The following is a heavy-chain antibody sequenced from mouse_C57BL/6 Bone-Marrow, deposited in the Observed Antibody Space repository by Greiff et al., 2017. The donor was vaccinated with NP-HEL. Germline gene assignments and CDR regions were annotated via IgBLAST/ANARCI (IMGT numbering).Heavy chain of an antibody. D-gene: IGHD1-1*01. V-gene: IGHV1-59*01. CDR1: GYTFTSYW. Sequence: QVQLQQSGAELVRPGTSVKLSCKASGYTFTSYWMHWVKQRPGQGLEWIGVIDPSDSYTNYNQKFKGKATLTVDTSSSTAYMQLSSLTSEDSAVYYCARDYGLDYWGQGTTLTVSS. CDR2: IDPSDSYT. CDR3: ARDYGLDY. J-gene: IGHJ2*01.